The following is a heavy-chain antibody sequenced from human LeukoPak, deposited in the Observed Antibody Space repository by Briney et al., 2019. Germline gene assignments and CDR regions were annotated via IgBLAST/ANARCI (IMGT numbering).Heavy chain of an antibody. CDR1: GFTFSSYA. CDR3: AKSYSSGWPYYFDY. J-gene: IGHJ4*02. CDR2: ISGGGTNT. D-gene: IGHD6-19*01. V-gene: IGHV3-23*01. Sequence: GGSLRLSCAASGFTFSSYAMSWVRQAPGKGLEWVSAISGGGTNTYYTDSVKGRFTISRDNSRNTLYLQMNSLRADDTAVYYCAKSYSSGWPYYFDYWGQGTLVTVSS.